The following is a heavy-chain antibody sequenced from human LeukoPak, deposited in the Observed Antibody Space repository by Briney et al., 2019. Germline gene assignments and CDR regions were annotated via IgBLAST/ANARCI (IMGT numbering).Heavy chain of an antibody. CDR2: TNPNSGGT. J-gene: IGHJ5*02. V-gene: IGHV1-2*02. CDR1: GYSFTDYY. Sequence: GASVKVSCKTSGYSFTDYYMHWVRQAPGQGLEWMGWTNPNSGGTSSARKFQGRVTMTRDTSITTVYMEVRWLTSDDTAVYYCARADRLHGGPYLIGPWGQGTLVTVTS. D-gene: IGHD2-21*01. CDR3: ARADRLHGGPYLIGP.